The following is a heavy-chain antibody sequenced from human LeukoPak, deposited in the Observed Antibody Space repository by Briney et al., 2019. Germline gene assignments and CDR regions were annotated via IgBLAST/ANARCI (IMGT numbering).Heavy chain of an antibody. CDR2: IYSGGST. CDR3: ARVGGH. V-gene: IGHV3-53*01. Sequence: GGSLRLSCAASGFTFSSYWMSWVRQAPGKGLESVSVIYSGGSTYYADSVRGRFTVSRDNSKNTLYLQMNSLRVEDTAVYYCARVGGHWGQGTLVTVSS. J-gene: IGHJ4*02. D-gene: IGHD3-10*01. CDR1: GFTFSSYW.